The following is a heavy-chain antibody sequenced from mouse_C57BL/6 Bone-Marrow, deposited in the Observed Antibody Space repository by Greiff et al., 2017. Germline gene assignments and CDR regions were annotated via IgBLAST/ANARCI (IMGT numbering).Heavy chain of an antibody. CDR2: IRNKANGYTT. D-gene: IGHD1-1*01. CDR3: ARSYGSSFAY. Sequence: EVQLLESGGGLVQPGGSLSLSCAASGFTLTDYYMSWVRQPPGKALEWLGFIRNKANGYTTEYSASVKGRFTISRDNSQSILYLQMNALRAEDSATYYCARSYGSSFAYWGQGTLVTVSA. V-gene: IGHV7-3*01. J-gene: IGHJ3*01. CDR1: GFTLTDYY.